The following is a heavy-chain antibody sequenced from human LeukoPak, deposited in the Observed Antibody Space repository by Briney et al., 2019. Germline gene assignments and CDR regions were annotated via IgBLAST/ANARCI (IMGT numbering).Heavy chain of an antibody. Sequence: SETLSLTCTVSGGSISSYYWSWIRQPPGEGLEWIGYIYYSGSTNYNPSLKSRVTISVDTSKNQFSLKLSSVTAADTAVYHCARSPGALISAAGWYFDLWGRGTLVTVSS. D-gene: IGHD6-13*01. CDR1: GGSISSYY. CDR3: ARSPGALISAAGWYFDL. V-gene: IGHV4-59*01. CDR2: IYYSGST. J-gene: IGHJ2*01.